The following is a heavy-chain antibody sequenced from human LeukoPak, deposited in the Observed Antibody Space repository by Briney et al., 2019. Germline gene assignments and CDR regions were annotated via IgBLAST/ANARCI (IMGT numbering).Heavy chain of an antibody. Sequence: SETLSLTCTVSGDSISRGGYYWSWIRQHSGKGLEWIGYIYYSGSTYYNPSLTSRVTISLDTSKDQSSLELSSVTVVDTAVYCARSAAGLVRFFDSWGQGTLVTVSS. V-gene: IGHV4-31*03. J-gene: IGHJ4*02. CDR1: GDSISRGGYY. CDR2: IYYSGST. CDR3: ARSAAGLVRFFDS. D-gene: IGHD6-19*01.